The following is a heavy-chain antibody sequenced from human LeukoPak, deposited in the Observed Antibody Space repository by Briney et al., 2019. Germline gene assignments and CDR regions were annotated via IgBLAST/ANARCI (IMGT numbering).Heavy chain of an antibody. CDR1: GFTFDDYA. J-gene: IGHJ4*02. CDR3: AKASADLYFDY. D-gene: IGHD2-2*01. CDR2: ISWNSGSI. V-gene: IGHV3-9*03. Sequence: GGSLRLSCAASGFTFDDYAMHWVRQAPGKGLEWVSGISWNSGSIGYADSVKGRFTISRDNAKNSLYLQMNSPRAEDMALYYCAKASADLYFDYWGQGTLVTVSS.